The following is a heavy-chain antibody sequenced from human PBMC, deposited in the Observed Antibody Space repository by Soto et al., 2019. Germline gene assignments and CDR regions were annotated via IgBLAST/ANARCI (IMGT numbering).Heavy chain of an antibody. CDR3: ARVSGRYYQLDT. CDR1: FSSIISGVYY. V-gene: IGHV4-31*02. CDR2: IYHSGTT. Sequence: LPLTVSFSSIISGVYYCSWIRQVPVKCLEWIGYIYHSGTTYYNPSLKSRVTISVETSKNQFSLKLSSVTAADTAVYYCARVSGRYYQLDTWGQGTLVTVSS. D-gene: IGHD1-26*01. J-gene: IGHJ5*02.